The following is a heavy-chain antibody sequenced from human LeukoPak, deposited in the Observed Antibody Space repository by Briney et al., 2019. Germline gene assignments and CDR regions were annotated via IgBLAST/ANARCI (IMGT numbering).Heavy chain of an antibody. CDR2: TYYDSKWYN. CDR3: AIGWARDGFNI. Sequence: SQTLSLTCVISGDSVSNNAWNWVRQTPSGGLECLGRTYYDSKWYNHYAESVKSRISINPDTSKNQFSLQLNSVTPEDTAVYYCAIGWARDGFNIWSQGTMVTVSS. D-gene: IGHD6-13*01. CDR1: GDSVSNNA. V-gene: IGHV6-1*01. J-gene: IGHJ3*02.